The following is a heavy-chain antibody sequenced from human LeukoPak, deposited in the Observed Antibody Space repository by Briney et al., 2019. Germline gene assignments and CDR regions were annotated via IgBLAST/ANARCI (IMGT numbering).Heavy chain of an antibody. J-gene: IGHJ4*02. CDR2: ISQDGGNK. CDR3: ARESESSGSAGTFDY. D-gene: IGHD3-22*01. V-gene: IGHV3-30*09. Sequence: QPGGSLRLSCAASGFNSKIYVMHWVRQAPGKGLEWVALISQDGGNKHYADSVKDRFAVSRDNTEDLVILQVNNLRPEDTAIYYCARESESSGSAGTFDYWGPGTRVTVSS. CDR1: GFNSKIYV.